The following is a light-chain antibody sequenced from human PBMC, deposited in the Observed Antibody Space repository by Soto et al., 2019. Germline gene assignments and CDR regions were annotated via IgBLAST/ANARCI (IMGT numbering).Light chain of an antibody. CDR3: QQYASSPET. Sequence: LSQAAGALSKAARDTATLFCRARQSLTNPYIAWYQQKPGQAPRLLIYGASNRATGIPDRFSGSGSGTDFTLTISGLEPEDFAVYYCQQYASSPETFGQGTKVDIK. V-gene: IGKV3-20*01. J-gene: IGKJ1*01. CDR2: GAS. CDR1: QSLTNPY.